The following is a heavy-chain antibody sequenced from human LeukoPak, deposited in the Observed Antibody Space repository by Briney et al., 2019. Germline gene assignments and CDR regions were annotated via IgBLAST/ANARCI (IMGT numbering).Heavy chain of an antibody. CDR3: ARGMTFYGMDV. V-gene: IGHV4-34*01. Sequence: SETLSLTCAVYGGSFSGYYWSWIHQPPGKGLEWIGEINHSGSTNYNPSLKSRVTISVDTSKNQFSLKLSSVTAADTAVYYCARGMTFYGMDVWGQGTTVTVSS. CDR2: INHSGST. CDR1: GGSFSGYY. D-gene: IGHD2-21*02. J-gene: IGHJ6*02.